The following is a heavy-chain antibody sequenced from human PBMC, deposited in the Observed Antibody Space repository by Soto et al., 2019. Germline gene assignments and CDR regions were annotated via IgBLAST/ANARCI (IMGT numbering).Heavy chain of an antibody. CDR3: AKAPYYVFWCGVNDPFDI. J-gene: IGHJ3*02. Sequence: EVQLLESGGGLVQPGGSLRLSCAASGFTFSSYAMSWVRQAPGKGLEWVSAISGSGGSTYYADSVKGRFTISRDNPKNPLYLQINSLRAEDTAVYYCAKAPYYVFWCGVNDPFDIWGQGTMVTVSS. D-gene: IGHD3-3*01. CDR2: ISGSGGST. CDR1: GFTFSSYA. V-gene: IGHV3-23*01.